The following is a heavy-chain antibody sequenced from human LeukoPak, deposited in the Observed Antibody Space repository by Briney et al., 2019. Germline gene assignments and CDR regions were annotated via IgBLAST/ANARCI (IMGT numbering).Heavy chain of an antibody. CDR2: IYYSGST. J-gene: IGHJ4*02. CDR3: ARAPASGRFADFDY. D-gene: IGHD1-26*01. CDR1: GGSISSYY. V-gene: IGHV4-59*01. Sequence: SETLSLTCTVSGGSISSYYWSWIRQPPGKGLEWIGYIYYSGSTNHNPSLKSRVTISVDTSQNQFSLKLSSVTAADTAVYYCARAPASGRFADFDYWGQGTLVTVSS.